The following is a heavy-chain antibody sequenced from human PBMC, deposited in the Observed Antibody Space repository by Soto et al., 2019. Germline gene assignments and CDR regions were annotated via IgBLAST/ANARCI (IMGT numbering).Heavy chain of an antibody. CDR1: GFTFRNYG. Sequence: GGSLRLSCAASGFTFRNYGMHWVRQAPGKGLEWVAVISHDGSDKYYADSMKGRSIISRDNSENTLFLNMNSLKPEDTAVYYCAKENQHLVHDYWGQGTLVTVSS. CDR3: AKENQHLVHDY. CDR2: ISHDGSDK. D-gene: IGHD6-13*01. V-gene: IGHV3-30*18. J-gene: IGHJ4*02.